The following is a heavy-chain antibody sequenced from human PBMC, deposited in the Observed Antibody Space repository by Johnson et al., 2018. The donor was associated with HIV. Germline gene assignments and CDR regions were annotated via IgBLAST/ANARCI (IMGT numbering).Heavy chain of an antibody. V-gene: IGHV3-15*01. CDR1: GFTFSNAW. D-gene: IGHD1-26*01. CDR3: ARDLRGANWHDVFDI. CDR2: IKSKTDGGTT. J-gene: IGHJ3*02. Sequence: VQLVESGGGLVKPGGSLRLSCAASGFTFSNAWMIWVRQAPGKGLEWVGRIKSKTDGGTTDYAAPVKGRFTISRDDSKNTMYLQMNSLRDEDTAVYYCARDLRGANWHDVFDIWGQGTMVTVSS.